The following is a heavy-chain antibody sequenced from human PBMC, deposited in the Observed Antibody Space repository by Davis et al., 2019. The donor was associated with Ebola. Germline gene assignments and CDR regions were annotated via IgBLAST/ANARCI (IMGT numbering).Heavy chain of an antibody. V-gene: IGHV4-39*07. CDR3: AMATVTTVVFWYFDL. D-gene: IGHD4-17*01. Sequence: SETLSLTCTVSGGSVDSGSYYWGWIRQTPGKGLEWIGSVYYNGNTYYNPSLRSRVTISVDTSKNEVSLKLNSVTAADTAVYYCAMATVTTVVFWYFDLWGRGTLVTVSS. CDR1: GGSVDSGSYY. CDR2: VYYNGNT. J-gene: IGHJ2*01.